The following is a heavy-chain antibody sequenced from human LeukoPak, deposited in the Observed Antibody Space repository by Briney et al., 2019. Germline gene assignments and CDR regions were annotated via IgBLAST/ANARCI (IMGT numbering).Heavy chain of an antibody. CDR1: GSTFISYG. CDR2: ISGSGGST. V-gene: IGHV3-23*01. J-gene: IGHJ4*02. D-gene: IGHD3-3*01. Sequence: GGSLRLSCAASGSTFISYGMRWVGQAPGKGLEWVSAISGSGGSTYYADSVKGRFTISRDNSKNTLYLQMNSLRAEDTAVYYCAKPPPTIFGVVIIHDYWGQGTLVTVSS. CDR3: AKPPPTIFGVVIIHDY.